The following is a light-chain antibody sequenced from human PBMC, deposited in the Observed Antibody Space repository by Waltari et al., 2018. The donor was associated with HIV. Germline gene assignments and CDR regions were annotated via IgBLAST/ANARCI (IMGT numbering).Light chain of an antibody. CDR2: SAS. CDR3: QQLNTYPPF. CDR1: QGISSY. J-gene: IGKJ4*01. Sequence: DIQLTQSPSFLSASVGDSVTITCRASQGISSYLAWYQQKPGKAPNLLIYSASTLQNGVPLRFSGSGSGTEFTLTISDLQPEDFATYYCQQLNTYPPFFGGGTKVDIK. V-gene: IGKV1-9*01.